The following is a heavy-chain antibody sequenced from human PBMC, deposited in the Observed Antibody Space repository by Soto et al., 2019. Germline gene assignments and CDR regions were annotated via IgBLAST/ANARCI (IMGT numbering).Heavy chain of an antibody. CDR2: INTDTGAT. CDR3: ARGGGYAVDF. D-gene: IGHD5-12*01. CDR1: GYTFTDNS. J-gene: IGHJ4*02. V-gene: IGHV1-18*01. Sequence: QVQLVQSGGELRKPGASVKVSCKASGYTFTDNSITWVRQAPGQGLEWMGWINTDTGATRSTQKFQDGVNMTTATSTSTAYLVLTGLRSDDTAIYYCARGGGYAVDFWGQGTLVAVSS.